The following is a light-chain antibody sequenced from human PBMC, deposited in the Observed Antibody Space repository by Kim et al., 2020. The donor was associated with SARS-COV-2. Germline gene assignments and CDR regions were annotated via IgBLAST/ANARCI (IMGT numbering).Light chain of an antibody. CDR3: TSYTTRSTHV. J-gene: IGLJ1*01. CDR1: SSDIGSYNF. V-gene: IGLV2-14*03. CDR2: DVT. Sequence: QSALTQPASVSGSPGQSITISCTGTSSDIGSYNFVSWYQQYPGKAPKVMIYDVTKRPSGVSNRFSGSKSGNTASLTISGLQAEDEADYYCTSYTTRSTHVFGTGTQLTVL.